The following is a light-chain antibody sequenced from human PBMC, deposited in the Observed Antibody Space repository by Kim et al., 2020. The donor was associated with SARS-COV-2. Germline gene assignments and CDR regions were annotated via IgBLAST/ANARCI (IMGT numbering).Light chain of an antibody. CDR1: QNERRW. V-gene: IGKV1-5*01. CDR2: ETI. J-gene: IGKJ2*01. CDR3: QQYARDPYT. Sequence: CAAVGAGDGMTRRSGQNERRWVDWYQRKPGQSPQLLIYETISWDSGVSDRFSGSASGTVFTLTISRVQADDIGLYYCQQYARDPYTFGQGTKLEI.